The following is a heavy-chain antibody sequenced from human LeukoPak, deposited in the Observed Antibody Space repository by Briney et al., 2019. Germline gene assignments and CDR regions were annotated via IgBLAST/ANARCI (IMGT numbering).Heavy chain of an antibody. V-gene: IGHV3-30*04. CDR3: ARDLRPYGSGSYYNPGDY. Sequence: GRSLRLSCAASGFTFSSYAMHWVRQAPGKGLEWVAVISYDGSNKYYADSVKGRFTISRDNPKNTLYLQMNSLRAEDTAVCYCARDLRPYGSGSYYNPGDYWGQGTLVTVSS. D-gene: IGHD3-10*01. CDR2: ISYDGSNK. CDR1: GFTFSSYA. J-gene: IGHJ4*02.